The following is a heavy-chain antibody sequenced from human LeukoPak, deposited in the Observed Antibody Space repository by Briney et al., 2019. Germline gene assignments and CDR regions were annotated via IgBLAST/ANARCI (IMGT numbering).Heavy chain of an antibody. J-gene: IGHJ4*02. CDR3: AVGSYLGRNFDY. CDR2: ISGSGGST. Sequence: PGGSLRLSCAASGFTFSSYWMSWVRQAPGKGLEWVSAISGSGGSTYYADSLKGRFTISRDNSKNTLYLQMNSLRAEDTAVYYSAVGSYLGRNFDYWGQGTLVTVSS. D-gene: IGHD1-26*01. V-gene: IGHV3-23*01. CDR1: GFTFSSYW.